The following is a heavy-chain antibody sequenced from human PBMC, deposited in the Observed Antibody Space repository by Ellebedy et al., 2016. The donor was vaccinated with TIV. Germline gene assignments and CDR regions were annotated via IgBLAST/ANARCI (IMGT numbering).Heavy chain of an antibody. D-gene: IGHD4-17*01. CDR1: GYSFTSSC. Sequence: GGSLRLSCKGSGYSFTSSCIGRVRQMPGKGLEWMGIIYPGDSDTRYSPSFQGQVTISADKSISTAYLQWSSLKASDTALYYCARQGYGDYAHVGYWGQGTLVTVSS. CDR3: ARQGYGDYAHVGY. V-gene: IGHV5-51*01. CDR2: IYPGDSDT. J-gene: IGHJ4*02.